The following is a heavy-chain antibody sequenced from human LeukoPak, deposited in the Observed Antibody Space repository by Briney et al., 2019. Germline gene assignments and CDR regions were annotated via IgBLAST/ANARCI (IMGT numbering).Heavy chain of an antibody. D-gene: IGHD1-26*01. J-gene: IGHJ4*02. CDR2: IKQDGSEK. CDR3: ARERSIGSLDY. V-gene: IGHV3-7*01. CDR1: GFTFSSHW. Sequence: GGSLRLSCAASGFTFSSHWMSWVRQAPGKGLEWVANIKQDGSEKYYVDSVKGRFTISRDNAKNSLYLQMNSLRAEDTAVYYCARERSIGSLDYWGQGTLVTVSS.